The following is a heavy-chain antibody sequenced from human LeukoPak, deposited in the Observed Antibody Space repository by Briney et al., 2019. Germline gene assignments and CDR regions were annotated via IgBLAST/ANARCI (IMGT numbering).Heavy chain of an antibody. CDR2: ISAYNGNT. Sequence: ASVKVSCKASGYTFTSYGISWVRQAPGQGLEWMGWISAYNGNTNYAQKLQGRVTMTTDTSTSTACMELRNLRSDDTAVYYCARDRVYYYDSSGYLDWGQGTLVTVSS. D-gene: IGHD3-22*01. CDR3: ARDRVYYYDSSGYLD. V-gene: IGHV1-18*01. J-gene: IGHJ4*02. CDR1: GYTFTSYG.